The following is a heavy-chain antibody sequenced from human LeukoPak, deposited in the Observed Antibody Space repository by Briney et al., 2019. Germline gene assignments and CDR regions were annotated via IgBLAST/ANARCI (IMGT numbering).Heavy chain of an antibody. V-gene: IGHV1-2*02. D-gene: IGHD1-7*01. J-gene: IGHJ4*02. CDR3: AAVTGTPHTFDY. CDR2: INPNSGGT. Sequence: ASVRVSCKASGYTFTGYYMHWVRQAPGQGLEWMGLINPNSGGTNYAQKFQGRVTMTRDTSISTAYMELSRLRSDDTAVYYCAAVTGTPHTFDYWGQGTLVTVSS. CDR1: GYTFTGYY.